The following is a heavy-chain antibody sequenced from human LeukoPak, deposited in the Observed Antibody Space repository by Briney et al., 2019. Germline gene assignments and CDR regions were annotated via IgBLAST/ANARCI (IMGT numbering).Heavy chain of an antibody. Sequence: GRSLRLSCEASGFTFSIFPMHWVRQAPGKGLEWVALISSGSEKYYADSVKGRFTISRDNSKNMLYLQMNSLRADDTAVYYCARDLELSAVYYFASWGQGTLVIVSS. J-gene: IGHJ4*02. CDR3: ARDLELSAVYYFAS. D-gene: IGHD3-3*01. CDR1: GFTFSIFP. CDR2: ISSGSEK. V-gene: IGHV3-30*04.